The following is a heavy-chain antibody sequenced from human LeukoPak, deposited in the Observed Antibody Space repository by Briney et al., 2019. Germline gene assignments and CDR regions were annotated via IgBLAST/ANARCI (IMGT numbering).Heavy chain of an antibody. V-gene: IGHV3-21*01. Sequence: GGSLRLSCAASGFTFNSYSMNWVRQAPGKGLEWVSSISSSSSYIYYADSVKGRFTISRDNAKNSLYLQMNSLRAEDTAVYYCARDSGGLNYYGSGSSNYFDYWGQGTLVTVSS. CDR2: ISSSSSYI. CDR1: GFTFNSYS. J-gene: IGHJ4*02. CDR3: ARDSGGLNYYGSGSSNYFDY. D-gene: IGHD3-10*01.